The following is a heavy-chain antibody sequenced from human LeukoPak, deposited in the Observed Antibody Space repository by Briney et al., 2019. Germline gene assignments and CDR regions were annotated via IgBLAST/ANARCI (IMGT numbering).Heavy chain of an antibody. J-gene: IGHJ4*02. CDR3: AKDTRVVVVAATTPGFDF. V-gene: IGHV3-23*01. CDR1: GFTFSNYA. D-gene: IGHD2-15*01. CDR2: ISGSGGST. Sequence: PGESLRLSCAASGFTFSNYAMSWVRQAPGKGLEWVSSISGSGGSTFYASSVKDRFTISRDNSKNTLYLQMNSLRAGDKAVYYCAKDTRVVVVAATTPGFDFWGQGTLVTVSS.